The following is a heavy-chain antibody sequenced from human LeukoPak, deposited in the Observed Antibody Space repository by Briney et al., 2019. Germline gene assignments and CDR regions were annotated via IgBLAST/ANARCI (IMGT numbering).Heavy chain of an antibody. CDR3: AADQLLSYYYGMDV. Sequence: ASVKVSCKASGYTFTGYYMHWVLQAPGQGLEWMGWINPNSGGTNYAQKFQGRVTMTRDTSISTAYMELSRLRSDDTAVYYCAADQLLSYYYGMDVWGQGTTVTVSS. CDR1: GYTFTGYY. V-gene: IGHV1-2*02. CDR2: INPNSGGT. D-gene: IGHD2-2*01. J-gene: IGHJ6*02.